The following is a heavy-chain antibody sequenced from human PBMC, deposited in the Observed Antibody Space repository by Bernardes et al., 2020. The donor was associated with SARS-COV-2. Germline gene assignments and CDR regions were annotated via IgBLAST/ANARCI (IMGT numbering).Heavy chain of an antibody. V-gene: IGHV3-23*01. CDR2: LSAIDNE. Sequence: GSLRLSCAASGFTFSTKDMAWVRQAPGKGLEWVATLSAIDNEHYADSVKGRFAISRDNSRNTLYLQMNSLRAEDTAIYYCTTELQFDDLYWGQGTLVTVSS. J-gene: IGHJ4*02. CDR3: TTELQFDDLY. CDR1: GFTFSTKD. D-gene: IGHD2-2*02.